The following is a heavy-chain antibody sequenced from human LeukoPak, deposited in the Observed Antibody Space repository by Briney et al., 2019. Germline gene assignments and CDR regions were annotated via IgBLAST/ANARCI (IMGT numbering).Heavy chain of an antibody. CDR1: GFTFNSYT. V-gene: IGHV3-21*01. CDR2: ISSSSSYI. Sequence: GGSLRLSCAASGFTFNSYTMNWVRQAPGKGLEWVSSISSSSSYIYYADSVKGRFTISRDNAKNSLYLQMNSLRAEDTAVYYCASGYCSSTSCTLSYYYGMDVWGQGTTVTVSS. J-gene: IGHJ6*02. D-gene: IGHD2-2*03. CDR3: ASGYCSSTSCTLSYYYGMDV.